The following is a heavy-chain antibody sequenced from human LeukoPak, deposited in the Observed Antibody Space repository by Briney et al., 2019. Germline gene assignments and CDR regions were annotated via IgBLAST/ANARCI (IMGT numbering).Heavy chain of an antibody. CDR3: ARDGGSTYSGYFDY. Sequence: GGSLRLSCAASGFTFSSYWMSWVRQAPGKGMEWVANIKQDGSEKYYVDSVKGRFTISRDNAKNSLYLQMNSLRAEDTAVYYCARDGGSTYSGYFDYWGQGTLVTVSS. J-gene: IGHJ4*02. CDR2: IKQDGSEK. V-gene: IGHV3-7*01. CDR1: GFTFSSYW. D-gene: IGHD1-26*01.